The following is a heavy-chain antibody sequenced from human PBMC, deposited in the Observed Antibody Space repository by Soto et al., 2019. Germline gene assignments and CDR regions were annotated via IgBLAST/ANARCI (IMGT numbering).Heavy chain of an antibody. Sequence: LRLSCAASGFTFSSYGMHWIRQHPGKGLEWIGYIYYSGSTYYNPSLKSRVTISVDTSKNQFSLKLSPVTAADTAVYYCARDSGSRSFDYWGQGTLVTVSS. V-gene: IGHV4-31*02. CDR3: ARDSGSRSFDY. D-gene: IGHD1-26*01. CDR2: IYYSGST. CDR1: GFTFSSYG. J-gene: IGHJ4*02.